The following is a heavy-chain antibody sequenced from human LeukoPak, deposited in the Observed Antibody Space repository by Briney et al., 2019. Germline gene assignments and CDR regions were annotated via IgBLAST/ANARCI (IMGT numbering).Heavy chain of an antibody. V-gene: IGHV4-30-4*01. D-gene: IGHD6-13*01. J-gene: IGHJ4*02. CDR2: IHHRGSPY. Sequence: PSETLSLTCTASGGSISGGDYYWSWIRQPPGKGLEWIGYIHHRGSPYYYNPSLKSRVTMSVDTSKNQFSLKLSSVSAADTAVYFCVRDRSRPNPFFDLWGQGTLVTVSS. CDR1: GGSISGGDYY. CDR3: VRDRSRPNPFFDL.